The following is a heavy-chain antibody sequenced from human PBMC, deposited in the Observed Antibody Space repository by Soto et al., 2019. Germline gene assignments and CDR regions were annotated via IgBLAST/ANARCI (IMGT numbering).Heavy chain of an antibody. V-gene: IGHV1-69*02. Sequence: QVQLVQSGAEVKKPGSSVKVSCKASGGTFSSYTISWVRQAPGQGLEWMGRIIPILGIANYAQKFKGRVTITADKSTSKAYMELNSLRSEDTAVYYCERMGVSAATAYYYLDVWGKGTTVTVSS. CDR2: IIPILGIA. D-gene: IGHD2-2*01. CDR3: ERMGVSAATAYYYLDV. J-gene: IGHJ6*03. CDR1: GGTFSSYT.